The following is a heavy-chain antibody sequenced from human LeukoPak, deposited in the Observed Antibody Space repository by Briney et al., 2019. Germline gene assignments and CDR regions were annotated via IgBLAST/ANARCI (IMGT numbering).Heavy chain of an antibody. J-gene: IGHJ3*02. V-gene: IGHV3-7*01. CDR2: IKQDGGEK. Sequence: GGSLRLSCAASGFTFSSYWMSWVRQAPGKGLEWVANIKQDGGEKYYVDSVKGRFTISRDNAKNSLYLQMNSLRAEDTAVYYCARGGPHYFDSSGYSDAFDIWGQGTMVTVSS. CDR3: ARGGPHYFDSSGYSDAFDI. CDR1: GFTFSSYW. D-gene: IGHD3-22*01.